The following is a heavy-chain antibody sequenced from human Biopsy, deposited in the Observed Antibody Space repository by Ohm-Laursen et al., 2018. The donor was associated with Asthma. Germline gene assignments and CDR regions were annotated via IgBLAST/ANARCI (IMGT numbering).Heavy chain of an antibody. CDR2: ISYDGSSI. CDR1: RFTYD. J-gene: IGHJ4*02. V-gene: IGHV3-30-3*01. CDR3: AKRRSYSDLTDFDH. Sequence: SLRLSCIPSRFTYDMHLVRQAPGKGLEWVAVISYDGSSIYYADTMKGLFTIYRANSQRTLYLQMNRLRTDDTAVCLWAKRRSYSDLTDFDHWGQGTLVTVSS. D-gene: IGHD4-11*01.